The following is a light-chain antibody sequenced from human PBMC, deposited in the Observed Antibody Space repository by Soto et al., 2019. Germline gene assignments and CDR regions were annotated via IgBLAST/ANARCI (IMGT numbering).Light chain of an antibody. CDR2: TNT. CDR3: QSYDSSLSRYV. V-gene: IGLV1-40*01. CDR1: SFNFGAGYD. Sequence: QSVLTQPPSVSGAPGHRVTISCTGGSFNFGAGYDVHWYQQLPGTAPKLLIYTNTNRPSGVPDRFSGSKSGTSASLAITGLQAEDEADYYCQSYDSSLSRYVFGAGTKVTVL. J-gene: IGLJ1*01.